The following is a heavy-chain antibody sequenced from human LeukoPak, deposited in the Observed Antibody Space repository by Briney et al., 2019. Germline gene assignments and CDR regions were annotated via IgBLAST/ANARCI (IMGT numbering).Heavy chain of an antibody. CDR3: ARHDGRGGATMGALDS. CDR1: GFTFSSYS. Sequence: PGGSLRLSCAASGFTFSSYSMVWVRQAPGKGLEWVSSISSGSNYIYYADSVKGRFTISRDNAKNSLYLQMNSLRAEDTAVYYCARHDGRGGATMGALDSWGQGSLVTVSS. J-gene: IGHJ4*02. CDR2: ISSGSNYI. V-gene: IGHV3-21*01. D-gene: IGHD5-12*01.